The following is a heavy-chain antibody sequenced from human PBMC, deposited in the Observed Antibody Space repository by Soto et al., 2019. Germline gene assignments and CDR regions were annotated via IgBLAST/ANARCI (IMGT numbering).Heavy chain of an antibody. CDR1: GDSVSSNSAA. D-gene: IGHD6-13*01. CDR2: TYYRSKWYN. Sequence: SQTLSLTCAISGDSVSSNSAAWNWIRQSPSRGLEWLGRTYYRSKWYNDYAVSVKSRIIINPDTSKNQFSLQLNSVTPEDTAVYYFARGSWISSSSWLCDYWGQRTQVTAS. J-gene: IGHJ4*02. V-gene: IGHV6-1*01. CDR3: ARGSWISSSSWLCDY.